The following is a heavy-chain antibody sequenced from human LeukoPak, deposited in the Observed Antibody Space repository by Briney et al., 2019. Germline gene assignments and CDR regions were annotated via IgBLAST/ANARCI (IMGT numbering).Heavy chain of an antibody. D-gene: IGHD2-8*01. Sequence: AASVKVSCKASGGTFSSYAISWVRQAPGQGLEWMGGIIPIFGTANYAQKFQGRVTITTDESTSTAYMELSSLRSEDTAVYYCNIYCTNGVCQGGSFDYWGQGTLVTASS. CDR2: IIPIFGTA. CDR1: GGTFSSYA. J-gene: IGHJ4*02. V-gene: IGHV1-69*05. CDR3: NIYCTNGVCQGGSFDY.